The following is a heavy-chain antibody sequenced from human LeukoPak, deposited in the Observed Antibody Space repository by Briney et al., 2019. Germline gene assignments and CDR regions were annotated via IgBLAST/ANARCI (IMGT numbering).Heavy chain of an antibody. Sequence: ASVKVSCKASGYTFTSYGISWVRQAPGQGLEWMGWISAYNGNTNYAQKLQGRVTMTRDMSTNTVYMQLSSLRSEDTAVYYCAREAVTISALVRTQTTKRPHRFDPWGQGTLVTVSS. CDR2: ISAYNGNT. CDR1: GYTFTSYG. V-gene: IGHV1-18*01. D-gene: IGHD3-3*01. CDR3: AREAVTISALVRTQTTKRPHRFDP. J-gene: IGHJ5*02.